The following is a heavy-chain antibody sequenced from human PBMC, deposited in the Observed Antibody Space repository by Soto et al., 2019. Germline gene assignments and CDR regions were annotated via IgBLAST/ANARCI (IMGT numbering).Heavy chain of an antibody. CDR3: ARAVIGSSKQQLVRPPRYYYGMDV. V-gene: IGHV4-34*01. D-gene: IGHD6-13*01. Sequence: PSETLSLTCALYGGSFSGYYWSWIRQPPGKGLEWIGEINHSGSTNYNPSLKSRVNISVDRSKNQFSLKLSSVTADDTSVYYCARAVIGSSKQQLVRPPRYYYGMDVWGQGTTVTVSS. CDR2: INHSGST. J-gene: IGHJ6*02. CDR1: GGSFSGYY.